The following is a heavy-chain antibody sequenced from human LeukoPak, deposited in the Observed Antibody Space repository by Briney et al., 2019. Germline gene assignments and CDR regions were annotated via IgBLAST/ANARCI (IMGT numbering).Heavy chain of an antibody. J-gene: IGHJ6*02. CDR3: EKGSAGMDV. Sequence: GGSLRLSCAASGFTFSSFPMSWVRQAPGKGLEWVSSISANGISTYYGDSVKGRFTLSRDNSKNTLYLQMNSLRAEDTAVYYCEKGSAGMDVWGQGTTVTVSS. CDR1: GFTFSSFP. V-gene: IGHV3-23*01. CDR2: ISANGIST.